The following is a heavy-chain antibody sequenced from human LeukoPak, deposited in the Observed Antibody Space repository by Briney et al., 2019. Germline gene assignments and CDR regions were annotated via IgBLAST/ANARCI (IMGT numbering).Heavy chain of an antibody. CDR2: IKQDGSEK. Sequence: GGSLRLSCAAPGFTFSRYWMSWVRQAPGKGLEWVANIKQDGSEKYYAASVKGRFTIARDNAKNSLYLQMNSLRAEDTAVYYCARVNPLMAPGAFDIWGQGTMVTVSS. J-gene: IGHJ3*02. CDR3: ARVNPLMAPGAFDI. V-gene: IGHV3-7*01. CDR1: GFTFSRYW. D-gene: IGHD2-8*01.